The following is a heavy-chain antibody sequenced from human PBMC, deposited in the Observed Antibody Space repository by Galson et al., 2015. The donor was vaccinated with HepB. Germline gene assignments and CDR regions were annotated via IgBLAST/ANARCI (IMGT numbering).Heavy chain of an antibody. CDR3: ARDSSSWFFSFDY. CDR2: INAKSGGT. CDR1: GYSFTGYY. D-gene: IGHD6-13*01. V-gene: IGHV1-2*06. Sequence: SVKVSCKASGYSFTGYYVHWVRQAPGQGLEWMGRINAKSGGTNYAQKFQGRVTMTRDTSISTAYMELSGLRSDDTALYDCARDSSSWFFSFDYWGQGTLVTVSS. J-gene: IGHJ4*02.